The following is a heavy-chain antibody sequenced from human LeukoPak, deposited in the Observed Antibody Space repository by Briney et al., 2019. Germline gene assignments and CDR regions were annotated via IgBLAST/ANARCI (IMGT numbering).Heavy chain of an antibody. Sequence: GGSLRLSCATSGFTFSSYAMSWVRQAPGKGLEWGSAISGSGGSTYYADSVKGRFTISRDNSKNTLYLQMNSLRAEDTAVYYCAKDSAPHYYDSSPDYWGQGTLVTVSS. CDR2: ISGSGGST. D-gene: IGHD3-22*01. CDR3: AKDSAPHYYDSSPDY. CDR1: GFTFSSYA. V-gene: IGHV3-23*01. J-gene: IGHJ4*02.